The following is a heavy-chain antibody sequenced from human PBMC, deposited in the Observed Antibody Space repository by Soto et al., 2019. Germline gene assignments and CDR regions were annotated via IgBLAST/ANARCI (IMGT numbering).Heavy chain of an antibody. CDR3: ARAPGGPGIAEY. D-gene: IGHD6-13*01. Sequence: GASVKVSCKASGYTFTSCAMHWVRQAPGQGLEWMGWINAGNGNTKYSQKFQGRVTITRDTSASTAYMELSSLRSEDTAVYYCARAPGGPGIAEYWGQGTLVTVSS. CDR2: INAGNGNT. J-gene: IGHJ4*02. V-gene: IGHV1-3*01. CDR1: GYTFTSCA.